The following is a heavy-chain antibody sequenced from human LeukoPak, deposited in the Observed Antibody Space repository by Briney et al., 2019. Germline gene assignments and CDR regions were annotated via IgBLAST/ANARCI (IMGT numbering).Heavy chain of an antibody. D-gene: IGHD1-1*01. V-gene: IGHV3-23*01. CDR3: ANRGTTGS. CDR1: GFTFTRYA. CDR2: ISASGGET. Sequence: GGSLRLSCVSSGSGFTFTRYAMSWVRQAPGKGLQWVATISASGGETNYADSVKGRFTISRDNSKYILYLQMNSLSDADTAVYYCANRGTTGSWGQGILVAVSS. J-gene: IGHJ5*02.